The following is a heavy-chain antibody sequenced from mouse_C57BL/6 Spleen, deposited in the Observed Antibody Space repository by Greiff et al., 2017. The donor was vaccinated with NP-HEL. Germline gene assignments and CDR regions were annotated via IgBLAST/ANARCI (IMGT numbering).Heavy chain of an antibody. V-gene: IGHV3-6*01. Sequence: EVQLQQSGPGLVKPSQSLSLTCSVTGYSITSGYYWNWIRQFPGNKLEWMGYISYDGSNNYNPSLKNRISITRDTSKNQFFLKLNSVTTEDTATYYCARGGITRYFDVWGTGTTVTVSS. CDR2: ISYDGSN. D-gene: IGHD1-1*01. CDR1: GYSITSGYY. CDR3: ARGGITRYFDV. J-gene: IGHJ1*03.